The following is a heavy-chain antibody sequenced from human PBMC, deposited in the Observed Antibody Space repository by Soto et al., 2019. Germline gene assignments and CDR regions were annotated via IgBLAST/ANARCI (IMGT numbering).Heavy chain of an antibody. CDR3: ARGTTVVTPGGMAV. D-gene: IGHD4-17*01. V-gene: IGHV3-74*01. CDR2: INSDGSST. J-gene: IGHJ6*02. CDR1: GFTLRSYW. Sequence: PGGSLRLCCAASGFTLRSYWMHWVRQALGKGFVWVSRINSDGSSTSYADSVKGRFTISRDNSKNTLYLQMNSLRAEDTAVYYCARGTTVVTPGGMAVWGQGTTVTVSS.